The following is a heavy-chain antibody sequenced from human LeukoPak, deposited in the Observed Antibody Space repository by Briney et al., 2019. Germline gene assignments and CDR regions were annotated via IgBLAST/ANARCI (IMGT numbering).Heavy chain of an antibody. CDR3: ARDWYYYGSGTPLGDYYGMDV. D-gene: IGHD3-10*01. V-gene: IGHV3-48*04. Sequence: GGSLRLSCAASGFTFSSYSMNWVRQAPGKGLEWVSYISSSSSTIYYADSVKGRFTISRDNAKNSLYLQMNSLRAEDTAVYYCARDWYYYGSGTPLGDYYGMDVWGQGTTVTVSS. CDR1: GFTFSSYS. CDR2: ISSSSSTI. J-gene: IGHJ6*02.